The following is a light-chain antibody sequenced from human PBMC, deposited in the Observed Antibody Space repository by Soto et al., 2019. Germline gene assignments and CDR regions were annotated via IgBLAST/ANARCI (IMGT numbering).Light chain of an antibody. CDR2: AAS. Sequence: AIQMTQSPSSLAASVGDRVTITCRASQGIVIDLAWYQQKPGKAPNLLIYAASSLQSGVPSRVSGSGSGTDFTLTIRSLQSEDFAVYYCLQDANFPYTFGKGTTLAIK. V-gene: IGKV1-6*01. CDR3: LQDANFPYT. CDR1: QGIVID. J-gene: IGKJ2*01.